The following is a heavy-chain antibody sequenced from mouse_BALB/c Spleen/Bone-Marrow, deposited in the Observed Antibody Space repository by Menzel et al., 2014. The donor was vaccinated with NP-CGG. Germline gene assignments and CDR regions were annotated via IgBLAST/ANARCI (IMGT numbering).Heavy chain of an antibody. Sequence: QVQLQQSGAELVRPGTSVKISCKASGYTFTNYWLGWVKQRPGHGLEWIGDIYPGGGYTNHNEKFKGKATPTADTSSSTAYMQLSSLTSEDSAVYFCARRGAGVDYWGQGTTLTVSS. J-gene: IGHJ2*01. CDR3: ARRGAGVDY. D-gene: IGHD3-3*01. CDR1: GYTFTNYW. V-gene: IGHV1-63*02. CDR2: IYPGGGYT.